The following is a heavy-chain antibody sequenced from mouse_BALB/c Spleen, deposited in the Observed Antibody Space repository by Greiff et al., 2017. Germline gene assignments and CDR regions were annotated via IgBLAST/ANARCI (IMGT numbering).Heavy chain of an antibody. V-gene: IGHV1-67*01. CDR3: ARKGIYDGYYPYAMDY. D-gene: IGHD2-3*01. Sequence: QVHVKQSGPEVVRPGVSVKISCKGSGYTFTDYAMHWVKQSHAKSLEWIGVISTYNGNTNYNQKFKGKATMTVDKSSSTAYMELARLTSEDSAIYYCARKGIYDGYYPYAMDYWGQGTSVTVSS. CDR1: GYTFTDYA. CDR2: ISTYNGNT. J-gene: IGHJ4*01.